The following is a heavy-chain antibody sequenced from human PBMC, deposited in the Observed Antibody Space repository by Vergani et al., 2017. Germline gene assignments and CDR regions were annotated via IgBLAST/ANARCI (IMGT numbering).Heavy chain of an antibody. D-gene: IGHD6-19*01. V-gene: IGHV7-4-1*02. J-gene: IGHJ6*02. Sequence: QVQLLLSGSELKKPGASVRISCEASGYTFTNYPLIWVRQAPGQGLEFMGWINTNSGNPTYAPGFTGRFVFSLDTSVSTAYLQISGLKAEDSAVYYCARGRQWRLTEYLYGMDVWGQGTTVTVSS. CDR3: ARGRQWRLTEYLYGMDV. CDR1: GYTFTNYP. CDR2: INTNSGNP.